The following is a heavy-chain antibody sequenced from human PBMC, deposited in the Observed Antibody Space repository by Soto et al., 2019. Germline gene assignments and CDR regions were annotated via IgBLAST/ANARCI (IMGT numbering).Heavy chain of an antibody. V-gene: IGHV1-69*06. D-gene: IGHD3-22*01. J-gene: IGHJ4*02. CDR3: ARTSLDYYDSSGSFDY. CDR1: GGSFSSYA. Sequence: GASVKVSCKASGGSFSSYAISWVRQAPGQGLEWMGGIIPIFGTANYAQKFQGRVTITADKSTSTAYMELSSLRSEDTAVYYCARTSLDYYDSSGSFDYWGQGTLVTVSS. CDR2: IIPIFGTA.